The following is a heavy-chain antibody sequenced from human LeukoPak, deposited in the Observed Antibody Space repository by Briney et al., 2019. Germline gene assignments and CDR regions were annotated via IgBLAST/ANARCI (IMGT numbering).Heavy chain of an antibody. CDR2: ITPILGIA. J-gene: IGHJ5*01. V-gene: IGHV1-69*04. Sequence: SVKVSCKASGGTFSSHAINWVRQAPGQGLEWMGRITPILGIANYAQKLQGRVTIIADKSTSTAYMELSSLRSEDAAMYYCARDLIGSSGWFGYWGQGTLVTVSS. D-gene: IGHD6-19*01. CDR1: GGTFSSHA. CDR3: ARDLIGSSGWFGY.